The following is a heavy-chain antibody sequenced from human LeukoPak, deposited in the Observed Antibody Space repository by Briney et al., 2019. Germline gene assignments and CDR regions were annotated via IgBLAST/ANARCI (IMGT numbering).Heavy chain of an antibody. V-gene: IGHV3-30-3*01. CDR3: AKDETMVRGVTPGPDY. Sequence: GGSLRLSCSASGFTFSSNAMHWVRQAPGKGLEWVAVISYDGSKTYYADSVKDRFTISRDNSKNTLYLQMNSLRAEDTAVYYCAKDETMVRGVTPGPDYWGQGTLVTVSS. J-gene: IGHJ4*02. D-gene: IGHD3-10*01. CDR1: GFTFSSNA. CDR2: ISYDGSKT.